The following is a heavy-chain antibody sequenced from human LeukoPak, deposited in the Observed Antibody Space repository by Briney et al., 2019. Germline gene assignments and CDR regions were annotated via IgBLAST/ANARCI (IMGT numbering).Heavy chain of an antibody. CDR3: AKEDIVVVPAAMGGYYYYYMDV. D-gene: IGHD2-2*01. CDR2: IYTSGST. Sequence: SETLSLTCTVSGGSISSYYWSWIRQPAGKGLEWIGRIYTSGSTNYSPSLKSRVTMSVDTSKNQFSLKLSSVTAADTAVYYCAKEDIVVVPAAMGGYYYYYMDVWGKGTTVTVSS. CDR1: GGSISSYY. J-gene: IGHJ6*03. V-gene: IGHV4-4*07.